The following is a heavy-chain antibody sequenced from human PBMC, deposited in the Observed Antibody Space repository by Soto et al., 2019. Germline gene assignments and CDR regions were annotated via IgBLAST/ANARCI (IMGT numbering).Heavy chain of an antibody. CDR3: ARSRGYSYGFLPV. CDR1: GGTFSSYA. J-gene: IGHJ6*02. D-gene: IGHD5-18*01. V-gene: IGHV1-69*13. CDR2: FIPIFGTP. Sequence: SVKVSCXASGGTFSSYAISWVQQSSGQGLEWMGGFIPIFGTPNYAQKFQGRVTITADESTSTAYMELSSLRSEATAVYSCARSRGYSYGFLPVSGQGTTVTVSS.